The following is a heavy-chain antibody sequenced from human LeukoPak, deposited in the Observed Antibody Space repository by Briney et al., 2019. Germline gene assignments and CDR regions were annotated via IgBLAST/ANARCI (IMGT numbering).Heavy chain of an antibody. CDR2: IYYSGST. V-gene: IGHV4-61*01. D-gene: IGHD3-9*01. CDR3: ARVSNILTGYPGGTGEYYFDY. J-gene: IGHJ4*02. Sequence: PSQTLSLTCTVSGGSISSGSYYWSWIRQPPGKGLEWIGYIYYSGSTNYNPSLKSRVTISVDTSKNQFSLKLSSVTAADTAVYYCARVSNILTGYPGGTGEYYFDYWGQGTLVTVSS. CDR1: GGSISSGSYY.